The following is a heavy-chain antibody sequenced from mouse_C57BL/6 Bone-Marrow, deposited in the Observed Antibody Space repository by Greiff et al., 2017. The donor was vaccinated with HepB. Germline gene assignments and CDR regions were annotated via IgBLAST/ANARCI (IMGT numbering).Heavy chain of an antibody. V-gene: IGHV1-64*01. CDR3: AKDGYYPYFDY. CDR1: GYTFTSYW. J-gene: IGHJ2*01. Sequence: QVQLQQPGAELVKPGASVKLSCKASGYTFTSYWMHWVKQRPGQGLEWIGMIHPNSGSTNYNEKFKSKATLTVDKSSSPAYMQLSSLTSEDSAVYYCAKDGYYPYFDYWGQGTTLTVSS. CDR2: IHPNSGST. D-gene: IGHD2-3*01.